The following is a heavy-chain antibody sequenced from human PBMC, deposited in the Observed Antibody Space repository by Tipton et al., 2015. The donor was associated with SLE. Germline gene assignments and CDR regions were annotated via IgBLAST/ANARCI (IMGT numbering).Heavy chain of an antibody. CDR3: AKTGVLAVARFFDY. Sequence: SLRLSCAASGFTFSSYAMSWVRQAPGRGLEWVSDISGSGGSTYYADSAKGRFTISRDNSKNTLYLQMNSLRAEDTAVYYCAKTGVLAVARFFDYWGQGTLVTVSS. D-gene: IGHD6-19*01. J-gene: IGHJ4*02. CDR2: ISGSGGST. V-gene: IGHV3-23*01. CDR1: GFTFSSYA.